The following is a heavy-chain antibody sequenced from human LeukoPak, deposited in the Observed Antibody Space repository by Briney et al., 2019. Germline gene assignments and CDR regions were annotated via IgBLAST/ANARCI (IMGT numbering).Heavy chain of an antibody. D-gene: IGHD1-26*01. CDR3: AXDFXGPDDY. Sequence: PGGSLRLSCAASGFTFSSYWMHWVRQAPGKGLVWVSRIDSNGRTINYADSVKGRFTISRDNANSMLYLQMNRLRAEDSAVYYRAXDFXGPDDYWGQGTLVTVSS. CDR1: GFTFSSYW. J-gene: IGHJ4*02. CDR2: IDSNGRTI. V-gene: IGHV3-74*01.